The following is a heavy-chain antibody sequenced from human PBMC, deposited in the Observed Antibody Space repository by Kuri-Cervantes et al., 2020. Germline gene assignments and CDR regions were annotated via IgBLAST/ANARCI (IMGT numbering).Heavy chain of an antibody. CDR3: ARDRSSGYYYSLDY. J-gene: IGHJ4*02. CDR1: GFTFSSYW. CDR2: IKQDGSEK. D-gene: IGHD3-22*01. Sequence: GGSLRLSCAASGFTFSSYWMSWVRQAPGKGLEWVANIKQDGSEKYYVDSVKGRFTISRDNSKNTLYLQMNSLRAEDTAVYYCARDRSSGYYYSLDYWGQGTLVTVSS. V-gene: IGHV3-7*01.